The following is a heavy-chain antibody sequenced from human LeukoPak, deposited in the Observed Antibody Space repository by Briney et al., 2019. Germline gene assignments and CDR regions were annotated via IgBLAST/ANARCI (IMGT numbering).Heavy chain of an antibody. CDR3: ARGKRTIFGLGISYYFDY. CDR1: GYTFTSHD. Sequence: ASVKVSCKASGYTFTSHDINWVRQATGQGLEWMGWMNPNSGNTGYAQKFQGRVTMTRNTSISTAYMELSSLRSEDTAVYYCARGKRTIFGLGISYYFDYWGQGTLVTVSS. CDR2: MNPNSGNT. J-gene: IGHJ4*02. V-gene: IGHV1-8*01. D-gene: IGHD3/OR15-3a*01.